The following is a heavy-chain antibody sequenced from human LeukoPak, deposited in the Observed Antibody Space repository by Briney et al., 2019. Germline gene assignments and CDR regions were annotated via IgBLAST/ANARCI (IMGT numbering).Heavy chain of an antibody. CDR2: ISSNGGST. V-gene: IGHV3-64*04. Sequence: PGGSLRLSCSASGFTFSSYAMHWVRQAPGKGLEYVSAISSNGGSTYYADSVKGRFTISRDNSKNTLYLQMNSLRAEDTAVYYCARDQGSSSWYVWGQGTLVTVSS. CDR1: GFTFSSYA. CDR3: ARDQGSSSWYV. J-gene: IGHJ4*02. D-gene: IGHD6-13*01.